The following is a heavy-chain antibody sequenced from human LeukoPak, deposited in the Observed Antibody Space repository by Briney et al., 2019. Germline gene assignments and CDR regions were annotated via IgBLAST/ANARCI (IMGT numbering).Heavy chain of an antibody. CDR1: GYTFTSYA. CDR2: INTNTGNP. J-gene: IGHJ4*02. CDR3: ATLWDGGYCGGEACYTT. D-gene: IGHD2-21*01. Sequence: GASVKVSCKASGYTFTSYAMNWVRQAPGQGLEWMGWINTNTGNPTYAQGFTGRFVFSLDTSVSTAYLQISSLKAEDTAVYYCATLWDGGYCGGEACYTTGGQGTLVTVSS. V-gene: IGHV7-4-1*02.